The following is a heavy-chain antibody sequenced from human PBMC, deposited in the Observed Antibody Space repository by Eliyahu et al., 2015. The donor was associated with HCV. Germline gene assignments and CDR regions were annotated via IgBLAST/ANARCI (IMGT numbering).Heavy chain of an antibody. Sequence: QVQLVESGGGLVKPGGSLRLSCXASGFTFSXXYXXWIRQAPGKGLGGVSYISSSGSTIYYADSVKGRFTISRDNAKNSLYLQMNSLRAEDTAVYYCARGVVYCSSTSCYEGVLPTDYWGQGTLVTVSS. J-gene: IGHJ4*02. V-gene: IGHV3-11*04. CDR3: ARGVVYCSSTSCYEGVLPTDY. CDR2: ISSSGSTI. CDR1: GFTFSXXY. D-gene: IGHD2-2*01.